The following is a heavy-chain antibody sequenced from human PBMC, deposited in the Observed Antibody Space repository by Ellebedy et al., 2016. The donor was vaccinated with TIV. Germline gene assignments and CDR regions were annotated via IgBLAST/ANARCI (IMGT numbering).Heavy chain of an antibody. CDR3: ARYFRYFDFLVIDY. CDR2: VWYDGSHK. J-gene: IGHJ4*02. Sequence: GESLKISCAASGFNFSTHGMHWVRQAPGTGLEWVAVVWYDGSHKYYVDSVKGRFTISRDNSKNTLYLQMNSLRAEDTAVYYCARYFRYFDFLVIDYWGQGTLVTVSS. CDR1: GFNFSTHG. D-gene: IGHD3-9*01. V-gene: IGHV3-33*01.